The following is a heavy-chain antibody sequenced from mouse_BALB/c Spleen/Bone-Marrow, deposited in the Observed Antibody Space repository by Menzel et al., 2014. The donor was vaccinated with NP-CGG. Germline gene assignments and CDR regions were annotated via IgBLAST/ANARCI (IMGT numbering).Heavy chain of an antibody. V-gene: IGHV2-9*02. CDR2: IWAGGST. D-gene: IGHD1-1*01. Sequence: VKVEESGPGLGAPSQSLSITCTVSGFSLTSYGVHWVRQPLGKGLEWLGVIWAGGSTNYNSALMSRLSISKDNSKSQVFLKMNSLQTDDTAMYYCARRGGGYYLDYWGQGTTLTVSS. J-gene: IGHJ2*01. CDR1: GFSLTSYG. CDR3: ARRGGGYYLDY.